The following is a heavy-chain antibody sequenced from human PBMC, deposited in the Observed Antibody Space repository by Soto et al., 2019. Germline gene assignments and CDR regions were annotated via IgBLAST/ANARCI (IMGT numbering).Heavy chain of an antibody. V-gene: IGHV4-30-2*02. Sequence: PSETLSLTCAVSGGSISSGGYSWSWIRQPPGKGLEWIGYIYHSGSTYYNPSLKSRVTISVDRSKNQFSLKLSSVTAADTAVYYCAKFVDTAMVDWGQGTLVTVSS. D-gene: IGHD5-18*01. CDR1: GGSISSGGYS. CDR2: IYHSGST. CDR3: AKFVDTAMVD. J-gene: IGHJ4*02.